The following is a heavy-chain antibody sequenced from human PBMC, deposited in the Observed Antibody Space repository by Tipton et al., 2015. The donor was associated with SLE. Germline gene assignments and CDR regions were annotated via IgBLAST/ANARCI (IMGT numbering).Heavy chain of an antibody. D-gene: IGHD3-3*01. J-gene: IGHJ6*03. CDR1: GGSINDYY. CDR3: ARTSTYYDFWSGSYYYYYYMDV. Sequence: TLSLTCIVSGGSINDYYWGWIRQSPGKGLEWIASIYDSGSNYNPSLKNRVTISLDTSKNQFSLKLSSVTAADTAVYYCARTSTYYDFWSGSYYYYYYMDVWGKGTTVSVSS. CDR2: IYDSGS. V-gene: IGHV4-59*08.